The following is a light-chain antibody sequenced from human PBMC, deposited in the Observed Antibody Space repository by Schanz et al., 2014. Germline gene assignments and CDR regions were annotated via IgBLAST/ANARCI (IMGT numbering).Light chain of an antibody. CDR1: SSNIGAGYD. J-gene: IGLJ3*02. CDR2: GNT. V-gene: IGLV1-40*01. CDR3: AGWDDNLNAQV. Sequence: QSVLTQPPSVSGAPGQRVTISCTGSSSNIGAGYDVHWYQQLPGTAPKLLIYGNTNRPSGVPARFFGSKSGTSASLAISGVQSKDEADYYCAGWDDNLNAQVFGGGTKVTVL.